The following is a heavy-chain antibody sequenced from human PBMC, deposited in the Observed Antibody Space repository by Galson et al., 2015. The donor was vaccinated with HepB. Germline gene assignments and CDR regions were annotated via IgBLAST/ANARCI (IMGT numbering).Heavy chain of an antibody. V-gene: IGHV1-46*01. CDR1: GNIFTSSY. CDR3: AAEQPSTGFCDY. Sequence: SVKVSCKASGNIFTSSYFHWVRQAPGQGLEWLGLISPNGDYTSHAQKFRGRVTVTKDTPTSTVYMELSSLGSEDTAGYYCAAEQPSTGFCDYWGQGTLVTVSS. CDR2: ISPNGDYT. D-gene: IGHD1/OR15-1a*01. J-gene: IGHJ4*02.